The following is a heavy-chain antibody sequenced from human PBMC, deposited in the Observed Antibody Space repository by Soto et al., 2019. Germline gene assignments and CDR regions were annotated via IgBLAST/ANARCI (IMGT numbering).Heavy chain of an antibody. CDR2: IIPLFGTP. D-gene: IGHD3-10*01. CDR1: GGIFSTYA. CDR3: ARDRDDYGSGNYYNRIDF. V-gene: IGHV1-69*01. J-gene: IGHJ4*02. Sequence: QVQLEQSGAEVKKPGSSVKVSCKASGGIFSTYAISWLRQAPGQGLEWMGGIIPLFGTPNYAQRFQGRVTITADESTSTAYMGLSRLRSEDTAVYYCARDRDDYGSGNYYNRIDFWGQGTLVTVSS.